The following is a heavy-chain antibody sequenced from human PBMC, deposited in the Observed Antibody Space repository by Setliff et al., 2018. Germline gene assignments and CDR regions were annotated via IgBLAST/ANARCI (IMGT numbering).Heavy chain of an antibody. V-gene: IGHV1-46*01. CDR1: GYTFTSHY. CDR2: INPSSGRT. Sequence: ASVKVSCKASGYTFTSHYMHWVRQAPGLGLEWMGTINPSSGRTSYAQKFQGRVTMTRDTSTSTVYMDMSSLRSEDTAVYYCARDVFPYHYEGAFDIWGQATMVTVSS. J-gene: IGHJ3*02. D-gene: IGHD3-22*01. CDR3: ARDVFPYHYEGAFDI.